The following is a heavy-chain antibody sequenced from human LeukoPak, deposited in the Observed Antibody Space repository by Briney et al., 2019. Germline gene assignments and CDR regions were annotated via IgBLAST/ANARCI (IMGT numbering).Heavy chain of an antibody. CDR3: ARVLAAAGNNWFDP. J-gene: IGHJ5*02. CDR2: IYTSGST. V-gene: IGHV4-61*02. Sequence: SQTLSLTCTVSGGSISSGSYYWNWIRQPAGKGLEWIGRIYTSGSTNYNPSLKSRVTISVDTSKNQFSLKLSSVTAADTAVYYCARVLAAAGNNWFDPWGQGTLVTVSS. CDR1: GGSISSGSYY. D-gene: IGHD6-13*01.